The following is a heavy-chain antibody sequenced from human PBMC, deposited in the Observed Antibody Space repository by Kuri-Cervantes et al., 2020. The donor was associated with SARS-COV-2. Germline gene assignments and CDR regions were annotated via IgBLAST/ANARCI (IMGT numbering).Heavy chain of an antibody. V-gene: IGHV5-51*01. CDR1: GYNFTTYW. D-gene: IGHD6-19*01. J-gene: IGHJ4*02. Sequence: GESLKISCKGSGYNFTTYWILWVRQMPGKGLEWMGIIYPGDSDTRYSPSFQGQVTISADKSISTAYLQWSSLKASDTAMYYCARRDSSGWSYTFDYWGQGTLVTVSS. CDR2: IYPGDSDT. CDR3: ARRDSSGWSYTFDY.